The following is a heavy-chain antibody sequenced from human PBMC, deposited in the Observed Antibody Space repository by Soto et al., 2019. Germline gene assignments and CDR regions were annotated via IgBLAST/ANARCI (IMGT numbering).Heavy chain of an antibody. D-gene: IGHD6-19*01. CDR1: GYTFTSYY. CDR2: INPSGGST. CDR3: ASVQARVAVAGPYFDY. J-gene: IGHJ4*02. Sequence: ASVKVSCKASGYTFTSYYMHWVRHAPGQGLEWMGIINPSGGSTSYAQKFQGRVTMTRDTSTSTVYMELSSLRSEDTVVYYCASVQARVAVAGPYFDYWGQGTLVTVSS. V-gene: IGHV1-46*01.